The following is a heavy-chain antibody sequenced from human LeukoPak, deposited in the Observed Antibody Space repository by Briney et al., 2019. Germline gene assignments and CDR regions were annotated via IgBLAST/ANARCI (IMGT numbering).Heavy chain of an antibody. CDR2: IYHSGST. CDR3: ARGTIFGVVYAFDI. V-gene: IGHV4-34*01. D-gene: IGHD3-3*01. CDR1: GGSFSGYY. Sequence: SETLSLTCAVYGGSFSGYYWSWIRQPPGKGLEWIGYIYHSGSTYYNPSLKSRVTISVDRSKNQFSLKLSSVTAADTAVYYCARGTIFGVVYAFDIWGQGTMVTVSS. J-gene: IGHJ3*02.